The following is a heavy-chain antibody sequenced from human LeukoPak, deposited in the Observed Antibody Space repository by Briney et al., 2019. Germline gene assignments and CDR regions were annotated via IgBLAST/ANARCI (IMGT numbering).Heavy chain of an antibody. J-gene: IGHJ4*02. V-gene: IGHV1-8*01. CDR3: ARDYDSSGYYYN. D-gene: IGHD3-22*01. Sequence: ASVKVSCKXSGYTFTSYDINWVRQATGQGLEWMGWTNPNSGNTGYAQKFQGRVTMTRNTSISTAYMELSSLRSEDTAVYYCARDYDSSGYYYNWGQGTLVTVSS. CDR1: GYTFTSYD. CDR2: TNPNSGNT.